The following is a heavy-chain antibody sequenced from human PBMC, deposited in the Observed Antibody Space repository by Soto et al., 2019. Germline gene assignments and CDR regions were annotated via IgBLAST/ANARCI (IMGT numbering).Heavy chain of an antibody. CDR3: TINADV. Sequence: PSETLSLTCTVSGASISGHFWSWIRQPPGQGLEWIAYIYNSLSDYNPSLQSRVTISVDTSKNQLSLRLSSVIAADSAIYYCTINADVWGQGTTVT. CDR1: GASISGHF. J-gene: IGHJ6*02. CDR2: IYNSLS. V-gene: IGHV4-59*08.